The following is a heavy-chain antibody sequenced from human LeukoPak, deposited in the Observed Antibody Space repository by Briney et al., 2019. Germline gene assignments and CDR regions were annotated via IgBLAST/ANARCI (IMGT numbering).Heavy chain of an antibody. CDR1: GYTFTSYD. Sequence: GASVKVSCKASGYTFTSYDINWVRQATGQGLEWMGWMNPNSGNTGYAQKFQGRITMTRNTSISTAYMELSSPKSEDTAVYYCARAKSPRWFDPWGQGSLVTVSS. CDR2: MNPNSGNT. CDR3: ARAKSPRWFDP. V-gene: IGHV1-8*01. J-gene: IGHJ5*02.